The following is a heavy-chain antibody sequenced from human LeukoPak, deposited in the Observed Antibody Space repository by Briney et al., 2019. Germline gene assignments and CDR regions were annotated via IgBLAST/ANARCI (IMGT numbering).Heavy chain of an antibody. Sequence: GGSLRLSCEVSGFMFRTYAMYWVRQAPGKGPEFVSGINTYGGSTHYAKSVKGRFTISRDNSKNTLYLQMGSLRAEDTAVYYCARGRSAAEYDAFDIWGQGTLVTVSS. J-gene: IGHJ3*02. D-gene: IGHD2-15*01. CDR1: GFMFRTYA. V-gene: IGHV3-64*01. CDR2: INTYGGST. CDR3: ARGRSAAEYDAFDI.